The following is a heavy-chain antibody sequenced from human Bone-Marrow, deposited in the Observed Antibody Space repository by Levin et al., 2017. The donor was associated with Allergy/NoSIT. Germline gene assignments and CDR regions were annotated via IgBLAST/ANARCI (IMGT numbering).Heavy chain of an antibody. CDR3: ARDDWIRPLQSSHYYYGMDV. V-gene: IGHV4-4*07. J-gene: IGHJ6*02. CDR1: GGSLSNYY. Sequence: SQTLSLTCTVSGGSLSNYYWNWVRQPAGKALEWIGRIYTSGNTIYNPSLKSRVTMSVDTSKNQFSLKLRSMTAADTAVYYCARDDWIRPLQSSHYYYGMDVWGQGTTVTVSS. D-gene: IGHD5-18*01. CDR2: IYTSGNT.